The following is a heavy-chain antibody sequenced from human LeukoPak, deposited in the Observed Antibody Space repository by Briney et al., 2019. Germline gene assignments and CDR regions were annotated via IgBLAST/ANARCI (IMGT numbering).Heavy chain of an antibody. J-gene: IGHJ4*02. V-gene: IGHV3-21*01. CDR1: GFTFSSYS. CDR3: ARERSSSGWYDY. D-gene: IGHD6-19*01. CDR2: ISSSSSYI. Sequence: GGSLRLSCAASGFTFSSYSMIWVRQAPGKGLEWVSSISSSSSYIYYADSVKGRFTISRDNAKNSLCLQMNSLRAEDTALYYCARERSSSGWYDYWGQGTLVTVSS.